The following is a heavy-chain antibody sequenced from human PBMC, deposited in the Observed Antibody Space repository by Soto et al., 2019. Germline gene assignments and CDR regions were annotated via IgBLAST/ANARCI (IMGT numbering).Heavy chain of an antibody. D-gene: IGHD2-2*01. J-gene: IGHJ5*02. CDR3: ARVVPGAEAWFGP. CDR2: ISLYSDGT. V-gene: IGHV1-18*01. CDR1: GYTFTSYD. Sequence: RASVKVSCKASGYTFTSYDINWVRQATGQGLEWMGWISLYSDGTNYAQKFQGRVSMTTDTSTTTAYMELRSLRSDDTAVYYCARVVPGAEAWFGPWGQGTLVTVCS.